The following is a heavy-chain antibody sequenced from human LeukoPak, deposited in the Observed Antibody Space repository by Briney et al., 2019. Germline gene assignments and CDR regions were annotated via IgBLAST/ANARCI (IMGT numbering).Heavy chain of an antibody. V-gene: IGHV3-30-3*01. CDR1: GFTFSSYA. Sequence: RGGSLRLSCAASGFTFSSYAMHWVRQAPGKGLEWVAVISYDGSNKYYADSVKGRFTISRDNSKNTLYLQMNSLRAEDTAVYYCARDGTTEGWFDPWGQGTLVTVSS. J-gene: IGHJ5*02. D-gene: IGHD1-7*01. CDR3: ARDGTTEGWFDP. CDR2: ISYDGSNK.